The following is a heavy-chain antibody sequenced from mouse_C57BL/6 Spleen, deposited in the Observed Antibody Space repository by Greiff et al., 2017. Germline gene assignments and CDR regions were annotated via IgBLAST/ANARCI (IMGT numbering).Heavy chain of an antibody. CDR2: IYLGNGYT. V-gene: IGHV1-58*01. CDR1: GYTFTSYG. CDR3: AREDHYDRSSHYALDY. Sequence: EVQLQQSGAELVRPGSSVKMSCKTSGYTFTSYGINWVKQRPGQGLEWIGNIYLGNGYTEYNEKFKGKATLTSDTSSRTAYMEFSGLTSEDSTIYFCAREDHYDRSSHYALDYWGQGTSVTVSS. D-gene: IGHD1-1*01. J-gene: IGHJ4*01.